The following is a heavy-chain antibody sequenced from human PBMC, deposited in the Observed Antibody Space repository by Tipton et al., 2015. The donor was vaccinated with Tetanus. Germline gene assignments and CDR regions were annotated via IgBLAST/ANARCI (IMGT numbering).Heavy chain of an antibody. CDR2: IIPIFGTA. D-gene: IGHD3-16*02. CDR1: GGTFSSYA. J-gene: IGHJ4*02. CDR3: ARSLRNYDYVWGSYPISDY. Sequence: QLVQSGAEVKKPGSSVKVSCKASGGTFSSYAISWVRQAPGQGLEWMGGIIPIFGTANYAQKFRGRVTITADESTSTAYMELSSLRSEDTAVYYCARSLRNYDYVWGSYPISDYWGQGTLVTVSS. V-gene: IGHV1-69*01.